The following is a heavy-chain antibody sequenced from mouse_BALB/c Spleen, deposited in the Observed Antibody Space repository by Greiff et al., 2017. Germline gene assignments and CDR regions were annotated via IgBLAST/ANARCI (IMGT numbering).Heavy chain of an antibody. CDR2: ISSGSSTI. V-gene: IGHV5-17*02. J-gene: IGHJ2*01. Sequence: VESGGALVQLGGPRKLPCAAPGSPFSSFGLHWFRQAPEKGLEWFPYISSGSSTIYYADTVKGRFTISRDNPKNTLFLQMTSVRSEDTAMYYCARGRPLFDYWGQGTTLTVSS. CDR3: ARGRPLFDY. CDR1: GSPFSSFG.